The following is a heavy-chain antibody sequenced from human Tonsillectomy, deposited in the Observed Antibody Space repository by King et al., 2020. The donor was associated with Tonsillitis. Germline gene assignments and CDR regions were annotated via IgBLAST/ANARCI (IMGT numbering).Heavy chain of an antibody. D-gene: IGHD4-17*01. Sequence: VQLVQSGGGLVQPGGSVRLSCAASGFSFSSCWMHWVRQAPGKGLVWVARIKSDGSSTTYADSVQGRFTISRDNAKNTLYLQMNNLRAEDTAVYYCARDRGYGDPWYYDYWGQGTLVTVSS. CDR1: GFSFSSCW. J-gene: IGHJ4*02. CDR3: ARDRGYGDPWYYDY. V-gene: IGHV3-74*01. CDR2: IKSDGSST.